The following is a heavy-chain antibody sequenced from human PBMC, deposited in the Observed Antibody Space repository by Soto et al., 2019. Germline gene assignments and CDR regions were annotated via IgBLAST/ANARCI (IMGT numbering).Heavy chain of an antibody. D-gene: IGHD1-26*01. Sequence: LRLSCAASGFSFHDYYMSWIRQAPGKGLEWISHIGRSGDPIYYADSVKGRFSISRDDATNSLYLQMSSLRAEDTAVYYCARPTRIVGATADYWGQGTLVTVSS. CDR3: ARPTRIVGATADY. J-gene: IGHJ4*02. CDR2: IGRSGDPI. CDR1: GFSFHDYY. V-gene: IGHV3-11*01.